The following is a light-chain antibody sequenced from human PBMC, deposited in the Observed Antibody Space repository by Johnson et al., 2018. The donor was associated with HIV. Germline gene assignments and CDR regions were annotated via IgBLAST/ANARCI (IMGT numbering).Light chain of an antibody. CDR3: GTWDSSLSAGGV. CDR1: SSNIGSNT. V-gene: IGLV1-51*02. Sequence: HSVLTQPPSASGTPGQRVTISCSGSSSNIGSNTVNWYQQLPGTAPKLLIYRNNQRPSGIPDRFSGSKSGTSATLDITGLQTGDEADYYCGTWDSSLSAGGVFGTGTKVTVL. J-gene: IGLJ1*01. CDR2: RNN.